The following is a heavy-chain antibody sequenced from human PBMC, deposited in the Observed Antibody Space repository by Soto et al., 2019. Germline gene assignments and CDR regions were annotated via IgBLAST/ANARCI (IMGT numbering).Heavy chain of an antibody. Sequence: QVELVQSGAEVKKPGSSVRVSCKASGTIFSSYTISWERQAPGQGLEWMGRIIPILGETNSAQKFQDRVTLTADKSTNTAYMELNSLRLEDTAVYYCARGLGGRMDDWGQGTTVTVSS. J-gene: IGHJ6*02. CDR3: ARGLGGRMDD. CDR1: GTIFSSYT. V-gene: IGHV1-69*08. D-gene: IGHD3-16*01. CDR2: IIPILGET.